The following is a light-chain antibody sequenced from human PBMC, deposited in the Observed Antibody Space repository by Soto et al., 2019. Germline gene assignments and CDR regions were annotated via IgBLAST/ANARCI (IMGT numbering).Light chain of an antibody. CDR1: QSVSSY. V-gene: IGKV3-11*01. Sequence: EIVLTQSPATLSLSPGERATLSCRASQSVSSYLAWYQQKPGQAPRLLIYDVSNRATGIPARFSGSGSGTDFTLTISSLEPEDFAVYFCQQRSNWPLTFGGGTKVEIK. J-gene: IGKJ4*01. CDR3: QQRSNWPLT. CDR2: DVS.